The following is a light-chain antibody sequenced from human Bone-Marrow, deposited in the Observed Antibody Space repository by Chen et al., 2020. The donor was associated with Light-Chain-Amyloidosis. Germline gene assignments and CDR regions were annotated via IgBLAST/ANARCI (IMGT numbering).Light chain of an antibody. J-gene: IGLJ2*01. V-gene: IGLV3-25*03. CDR1: DLPTQY. Sequence: SYELTQPPSVSVSPGQTARLTCSGDDLPTQYAYWYQQKPGQAPVLVIHRDTGRPSGISERFSGSSSGTTATLRISGVQAEDEADYHCQSADSSGTYEVIFGGGTKLTVL. CDR2: RDT. CDR3: QSADSSGTYEVI.